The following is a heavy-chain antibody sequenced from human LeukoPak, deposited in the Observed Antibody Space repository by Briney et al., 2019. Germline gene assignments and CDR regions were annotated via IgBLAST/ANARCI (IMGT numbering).Heavy chain of an antibody. D-gene: IGHD2-21*02. J-gene: IGHJ5*02. V-gene: IGHV3-74*01. CDR3: ARVPRRECGGDCYGWFDP. CDR1: GFTFSRYS. CDR2: INGDGSTT. Sequence: GGSLRLSCAASGFTFSRYSMNWVRQAPGKGLVWVSRINGDGSTTTYADSVKGRFTISRDNAKNTLHLQMNSLRVEDTAVYYCARVPRRECGGDCYGWFDPWGQGTLVTVSS.